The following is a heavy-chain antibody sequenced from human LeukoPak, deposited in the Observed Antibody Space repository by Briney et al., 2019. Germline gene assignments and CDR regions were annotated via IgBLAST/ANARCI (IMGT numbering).Heavy chain of an antibody. V-gene: IGHV3-7*01. CDR1: GFTISSYW. Sequence: GGSLRLSCAASGFTISSYWMSWVRQVPGKGLESVAHIKHDGSETYYVDTVRGRFIISRDNAKNSLYLQMNSLRVEDTAVYHCARGPTDFDASDIWGDGTLVTVSS. CDR2: IKHDGSET. J-gene: IGHJ3*02. CDR3: ARGPTDFDASDI.